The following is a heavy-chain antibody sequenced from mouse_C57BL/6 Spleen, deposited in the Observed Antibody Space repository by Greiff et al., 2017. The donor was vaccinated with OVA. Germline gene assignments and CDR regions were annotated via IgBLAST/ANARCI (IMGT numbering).Heavy chain of an antibody. Sequence: QVQLQQPGAELVKPGASVKMSCKASGYTFTSYWITWVKQRPGQGLEWIGDIYPGSGSTNYNEKFKSKATLTVDTSSSTAYMQLSSLTSEDSAVYYCARWMYYGSTWYFDVWGTGTTVTVSS. CDR3: ARWMYYGSTWYFDV. D-gene: IGHD1-1*01. CDR1: GYTFTSYW. J-gene: IGHJ1*03. CDR2: IYPGSGST. V-gene: IGHV1-55*01.